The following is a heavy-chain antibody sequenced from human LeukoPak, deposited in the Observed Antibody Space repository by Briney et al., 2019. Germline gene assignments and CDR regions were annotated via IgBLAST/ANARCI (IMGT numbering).Heavy chain of an antibody. V-gene: IGHV3-23*01. J-gene: IGHJ4*02. Sequence: GGSLRLSCAASGFTFSSYAMSWVRQAPGKGLEWVSAISGSGGSTYYADSVKGRFTISRDNSENTLYLQMNSLRAEDTAVYYCAKAGNYYDSSGYSDYWGQGTLVTVSS. CDR3: AKAGNYYDSSGYSDY. D-gene: IGHD3-22*01. CDR2: ISGSGGST. CDR1: GFTFSSYA.